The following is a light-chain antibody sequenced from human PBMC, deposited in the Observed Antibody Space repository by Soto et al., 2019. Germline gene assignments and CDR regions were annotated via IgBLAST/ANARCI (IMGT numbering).Light chain of an antibody. CDR3: SSYTTSNTRQIV. J-gene: IGLJ1*01. Sequence: SFLTQPASVSGSPGQSITISCTGTSSDVGGYNYVSWYQQHPGKAPKFMIYDVSNRPSGVSNRFSGSKSGNTASLTISGLQAEDEADYYCSSYTTSNTRQIVFGTGTKVTVL. CDR2: DVS. V-gene: IGLV2-14*01. CDR1: SSDVGGYNY.